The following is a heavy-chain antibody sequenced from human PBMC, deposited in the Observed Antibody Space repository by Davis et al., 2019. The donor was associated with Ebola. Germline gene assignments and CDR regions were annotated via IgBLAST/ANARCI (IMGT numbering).Heavy chain of an antibody. J-gene: IGHJ5*01. D-gene: IGHD4-17*01. V-gene: IGHV4-34*01. CDR1: GDSVSDYF. Sequence: SETLSLTCAVYGDSVSDYFWSWIRQPPGKGLEWIGETGHSGYTNYSPPLMSRVTMSVDSSKNQFSLKLHSVTAADTAVYYCARTTKTNIEASGLGFNSFDSWGQGALVSVSS. CDR3: ARTTKTNIEASGLGFNSFDS. CDR2: TGHSGYT.